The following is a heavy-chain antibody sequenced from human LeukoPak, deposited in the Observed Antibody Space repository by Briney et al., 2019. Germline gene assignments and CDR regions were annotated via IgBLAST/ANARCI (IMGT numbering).Heavy chain of an antibody. V-gene: IGHV1-18*01. D-gene: IGHD1-26*01. CDR2: ISAYNGNT. CDR1: GYTFTSYG. J-gene: IGHJ4*02. CDR3: ARAGGSYYSFLH. Sequence: EAGVTVSCKASGYTFTSYGISWVRLAPGPGLEWMGWISAYNGNTNYAQKLQGRVTMTTDTSTSTAYMELRSLRSDDTAVYYCARAGGSYYSFLHWGQGTLVTVSS.